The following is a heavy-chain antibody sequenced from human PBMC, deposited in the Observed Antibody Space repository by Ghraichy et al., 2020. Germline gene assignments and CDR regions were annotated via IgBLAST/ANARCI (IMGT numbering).Heavy chain of an antibody. V-gene: IGHV4-59*01. J-gene: IGHJ4*02. CDR3: ARDRELGS. Sequence: SETLSLTCTVSGGSISIYYWNWIRQPPGKGLEWIGHISNIGSTTYNPSNNPSLKSRVTISVDPSKNQFSLQMSSVTAADTAMYYCARDRELGSWGPGTLVTVSS. CDR1: GGSISIYY. D-gene: IGHD1-1*01. CDR2: ISNIGST.